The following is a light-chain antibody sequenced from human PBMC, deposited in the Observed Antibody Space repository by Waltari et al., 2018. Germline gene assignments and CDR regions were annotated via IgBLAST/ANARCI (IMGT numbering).Light chain of an antibody. CDR1: ENISKY. CDR2: AAS. Sequence: EIVLTQSPGTLSVSPGERATLSGRDSENISKYVTWSQKKHGQAPRLLIYAASTRATGMPDRFSGRGFGTDVSLTISSLEPEDFAVYYCQHYVRLPVTCGQGTKVEIK. J-gene: IGKJ1*01. CDR3: QHYVRLPVT. V-gene: IGKV3-20*01.